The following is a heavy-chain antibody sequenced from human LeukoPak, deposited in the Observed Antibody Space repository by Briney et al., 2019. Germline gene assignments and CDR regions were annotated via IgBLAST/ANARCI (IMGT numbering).Heavy chain of an antibody. J-gene: IGHJ4*02. V-gene: IGHV1-69*05. Sequence: SVKVSCKASGGTFSSYAISWVRQAPGQGLEWMGRIIPIFGTANYAQKFQGRVTITTDEPTSTAYMELSSLRSEDTAVYYCARVRGSGINSDYWGQGTLVTVSS. CDR3: ARVRGSGINSDY. CDR2: IIPIFGTA. D-gene: IGHD3-10*01. CDR1: GGTFSSYA.